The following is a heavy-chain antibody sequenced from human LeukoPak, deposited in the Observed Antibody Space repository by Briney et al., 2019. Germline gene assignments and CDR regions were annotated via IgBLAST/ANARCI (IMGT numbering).Heavy chain of an antibody. CDR2: IKQDGSEK. V-gene: IGHV3-7*03. CDR1: GFTFSNYW. CDR3: ARAMDY. Sequence: GGSLRLSCAASGFTFSNYWMGWVRQAPGKGLEWVANIKQDGSEKYYVDSVKGRFTISRDNAKNSLYLQMNSLRVEDTAVYYCARAMDYWGQGTLVTVSS. J-gene: IGHJ4*02.